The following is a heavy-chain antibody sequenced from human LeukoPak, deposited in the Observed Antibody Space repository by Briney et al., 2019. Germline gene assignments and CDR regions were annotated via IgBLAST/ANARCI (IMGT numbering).Heavy chain of an antibody. V-gene: IGHV1-69*13. J-gene: IGHJ4*02. CDR3: ARGKDYDSSGYFPLWY. Sequence: ASVKVSCKASGGTFSSYAISWVRQAPGQGLEWMGGIIPIFGTANYAQKFQGRVTITADESTSTAYMELSRLRSDDTAVYYCARGKDYDSSGYFPLWYWGQGTLVTVSS. CDR2: IIPIFGTA. CDR1: GGTFSSYA. D-gene: IGHD3-22*01.